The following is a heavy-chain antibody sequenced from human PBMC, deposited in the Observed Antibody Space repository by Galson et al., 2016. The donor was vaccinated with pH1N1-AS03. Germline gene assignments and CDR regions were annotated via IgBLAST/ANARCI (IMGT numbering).Heavy chain of an antibody. V-gene: IGHV3-74*01. CDR1: GFTFTSSW. Sequence: SLRLSCASSGFTFTSSWMHWVRQAPGKGLVWVSHINEDGSTTRYADSVKGRFTISRDNAKNTLHLQMNSLRAEDTAVYFCVREQGGSDDYWGQGTLVTVSS. CDR3: VREQGGSDDY. CDR2: INEDGSTT. D-gene: IGHD1-26*01. J-gene: IGHJ4*02.